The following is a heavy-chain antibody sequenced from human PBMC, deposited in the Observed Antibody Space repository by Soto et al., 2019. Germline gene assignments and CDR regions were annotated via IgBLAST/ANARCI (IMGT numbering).Heavy chain of an antibody. D-gene: IGHD4-17*01. Sequence: GGSLRLSCAASGFTFRHYSMHWVRQAPGKGLEWVAIISFDGSNEHYADSVQGRFTISRDNSENTLYLQMNSLRADDTAVYYCARPAATVIFYSGMDVWGQGTTVTVSS. J-gene: IGHJ6*02. V-gene: IGHV3-30-3*01. CDR2: ISFDGSNE. CDR1: GFTFRHYS. CDR3: ARPAATVIFYSGMDV.